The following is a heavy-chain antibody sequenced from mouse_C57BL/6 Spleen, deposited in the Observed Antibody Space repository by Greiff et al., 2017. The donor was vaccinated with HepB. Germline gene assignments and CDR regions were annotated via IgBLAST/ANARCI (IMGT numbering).Heavy chain of an antibody. J-gene: IGHJ4*01. V-gene: IGHV1-64*01. CDR2: IHPNSGST. Sequence: QVQLKQPGAELVKPGASVKLSCKASGYTFTSYWMHWVKQRPGQGLEWIGMIHPNSGSTNYNEKFKSKATLTVDKSSSTAYMQLSSLTSEDSAVYYCARRRDSNYDAMDYWGQGTSVTVSS. CDR3: ARRRDSNYDAMDY. D-gene: IGHD2-5*01. CDR1: GYTFTSYW.